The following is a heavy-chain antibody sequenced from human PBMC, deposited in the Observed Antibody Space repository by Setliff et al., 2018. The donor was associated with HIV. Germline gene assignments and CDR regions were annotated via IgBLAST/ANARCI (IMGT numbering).Heavy chain of an antibody. CDR2: IKPDGSEK. Sequence: GESLRLSCAASGFTFSNYWMSWVRQTPGKGLEWVANIKPDGSEKYYVDSVKGRFTTSRDNAENSLYLQMNSLRAEDTAVYYCARDYVWGRRAFDIWGPGTMVTVSS. V-gene: IGHV3-7*01. CDR3: ARDYVWGRRAFDI. J-gene: IGHJ3*02. D-gene: IGHD3-16*01. CDR1: GFTFSNYW.